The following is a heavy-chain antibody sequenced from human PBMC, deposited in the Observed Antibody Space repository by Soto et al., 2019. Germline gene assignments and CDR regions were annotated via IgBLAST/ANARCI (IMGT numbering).Heavy chain of an antibody. CDR1: GFTFSSYG. V-gene: IGHV3-30*18. D-gene: IGHD6-19*01. Sequence: QVQLVESGGGVVQPGRSLRLSCAASGFTFSSYGMHWVRQAPGKGLEWVAVISYDGSNKYYADSVKGRFTISRDNSKNTLYLQMNSLRAEDTAVYYCAKVPSSGWYWAINWFDPWGQGTLVTVSS. J-gene: IGHJ5*02. CDR3: AKVPSSGWYWAINWFDP. CDR2: ISYDGSNK.